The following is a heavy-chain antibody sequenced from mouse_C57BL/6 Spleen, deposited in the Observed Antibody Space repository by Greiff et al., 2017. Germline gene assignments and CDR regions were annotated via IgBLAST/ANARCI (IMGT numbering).Heavy chain of an antibody. J-gene: IGHJ2*01. CDR1: GYSFTGYY. V-gene: IGHV1-42*01. CDR3: ARYYRFDY. D-gene: IGHD2-14*01. CDR2: INPSTGGT. Sequence: VQLQQSGPELVKPGASVKISCKASGYSFTGYYMNWVKQSPEKSLVWIGEINPSTGGTTYNQKFKAKATLTVDKSSSTAYMQLKSLTSEDSAVYYCARYYRFDYWGQGTTLTVSS.